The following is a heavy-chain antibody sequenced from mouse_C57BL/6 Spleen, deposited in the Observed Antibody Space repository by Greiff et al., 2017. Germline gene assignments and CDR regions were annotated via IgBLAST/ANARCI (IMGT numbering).Heavy chain of an antibody. CDR1: GYTFTSYW. Sequence: QVQLQQPGAELVRPGSSVKLSCKASGYTFTSYWMDWVKQRPGQGLEWIGNIYPSDSETHYNQKFKDKAILTVDKSSSTAYMRLSSLTSEDSAVYYCARSATMAPFDYWGQGTTLTVSS. D-gene: IGHD2-1*01. CDR2: IYPSDSET. V-gene: IGHV1-61*01. J-gene: IGHJ2*01. CDR3: ARSATMAPFDY.